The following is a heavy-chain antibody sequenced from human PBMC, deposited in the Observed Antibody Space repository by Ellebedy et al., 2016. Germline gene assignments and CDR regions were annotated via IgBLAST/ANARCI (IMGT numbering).Heavy chain of an antibody. Sequence: GESLKISXAVSGFTFSSHWMHWVRQAPGKGLEWVSSISDSGTYMYYADSVKGRFTISRDNAKDSVYLQMDNLRAEDAAVYYCAAGWGWLIEHWGQGNLVTVAS. CDR2: ISDSGTYM. V-gene: IGHV3-21*01. CDR1: GFTFSSHW. J-gene: IGHJ1*01. D-gene: IGHD2-21*01. CDR3: AAGWGWLIEH.